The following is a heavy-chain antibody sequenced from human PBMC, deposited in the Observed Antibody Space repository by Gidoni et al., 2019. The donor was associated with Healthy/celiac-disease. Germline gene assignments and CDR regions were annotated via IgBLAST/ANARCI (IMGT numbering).Heavy chain of an antibody. D-gene: IGHD2-15*01. V-gene: IGHV3-43*02. CDR2: ISGDGGST. Sequence: EVQLVESGGGVVQPGGSLRLSCAASGFPFDDYAMHWVRQAPGKGLEWVSLISGDGGSTYYADSVKGRFTISRDNSKNSLYLQMNSLRTEDTALYYCAKDPIVVVVAATPTYFDYWGQGTLVTVSS. CDR3: AKDPIVVVVAATPTYFDY. CDR1: GFPFDDYA. J-gene: IGHJ4*02.